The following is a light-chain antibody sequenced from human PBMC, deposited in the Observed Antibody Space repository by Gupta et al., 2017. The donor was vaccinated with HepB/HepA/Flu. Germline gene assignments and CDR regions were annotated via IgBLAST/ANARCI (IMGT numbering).Light chain of an antibody. CDR2: DAS. V-gene: IGKV3-11*01. J-gene: IGKJ1*01. CDR1: QSVSSY. CDR3: QQRSNCPWT. Sequence: EIVLTQSPATLSWSPGERATLSCRARQSVSSYLAWYQQKPGQAPRLLIYDASNRASGVPARFSGSGSGTEFTLTISSREPEDFAVYYCQQRSNCPWTFGQGTKVEIK.